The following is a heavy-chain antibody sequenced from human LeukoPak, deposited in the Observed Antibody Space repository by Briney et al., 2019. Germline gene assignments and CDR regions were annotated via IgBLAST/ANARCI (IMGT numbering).Heavy chain of an antibody. V-gene: IGHV3-23*01. CDR3: ARYGSGLY. D-gene: IGHD3-10*01. CDR1: GFTVSSNY. Sequence: GGSLRLSCAASGFTVSSNYMSWVRQAPGKGLEWVSAISGGGGSTYYADSVKGRFTISRDNSKNTLYLQMNSLRADDTAVYFCARYGSGLYWGQGTLVTVSS. J-gene: IGHJ4*02. CDR2: ISGGGGST.